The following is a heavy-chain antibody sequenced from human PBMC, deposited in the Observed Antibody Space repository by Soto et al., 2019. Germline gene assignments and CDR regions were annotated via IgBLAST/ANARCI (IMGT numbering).Heavy chain of an antibody. CDR2: IGSGGSPT. V-gene: IGHV3-23*01. CDR3: AKGALSTFFD. D-gene: IGHD2-2*01. CDR1: EFTFCTYA. J-gene: IGHJ4*02. Sequence: SLSLSCAASEFTFCTYAMTWSLQAPGKRLEWLSSIGSGGSPTYYADSVKGRFTISRDNSKNTLYLQMNSLRAEDTAVYYRAKGALSTFFDWGQATLVTVSS.